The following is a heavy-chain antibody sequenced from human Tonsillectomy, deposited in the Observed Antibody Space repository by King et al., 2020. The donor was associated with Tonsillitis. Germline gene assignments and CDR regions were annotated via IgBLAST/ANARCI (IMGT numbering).Heavy chain of an antibody. Sequence: VQLVESGGGLVKPGGSLRLSCAASGFTFSYYSMNWVRQAPGRGLEWVSSISSSSTDIYYADSVKGRFTISRDNAKNSLYLQMNSLRAEDTSVYYCAGEDYYDTSGFADYWGQGTLVTVSS. CDR3: AGEDYYDTSGFADY. J-gene: IGHJ4*02. D-gene: IGHD3-22*01. CDR2: ISSSSTDI. V-gene: IGHV3-21*01. CDR1: GFTFSYYS.